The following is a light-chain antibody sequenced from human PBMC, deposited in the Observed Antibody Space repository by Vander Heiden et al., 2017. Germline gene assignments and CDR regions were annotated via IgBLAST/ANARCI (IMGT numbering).Light chain of an antibody. CDR2: AAS. CDR3: PQSYSTPRHT. V-gene: IGKV1-39*01. Sequence: DIQMTQSPSSLSASVGDRVTITCRASQSISSYLNWYQQKPGKAPKLLIYAASSLQSGVPSRFSGSGSGTDFTLTISSLQPEDFATYYCPQSYSTPRHTFGGGTKVEIK. J-gene: IGKJ4*01. CDR1: QSISSY.